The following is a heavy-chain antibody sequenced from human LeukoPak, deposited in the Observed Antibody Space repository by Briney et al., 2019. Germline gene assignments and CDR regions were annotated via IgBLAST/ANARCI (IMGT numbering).Heavy chain of an antibody. D-gene: IGHD6-19*01. J-gene: IGHJ4*02. CDR2: ISYDGSNK. CDR3: AKDHLPGIVVADRDY. Sequence: GGSLRLSCAASGFTFSNYAMHWVRQAPGKGLEWVAVISYDGSNKYYEDSVKGRFTISRDNSKNTLYLQINSLRADDTAVYYCAKDHLPGIVVADRDYWGQGTLVTVSS. CDR1: GFTFSNYA. V-gene: IGHV3-30*18.